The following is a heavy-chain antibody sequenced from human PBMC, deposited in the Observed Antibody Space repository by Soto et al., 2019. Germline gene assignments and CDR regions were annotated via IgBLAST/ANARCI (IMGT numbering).Heavy chain of an antibody. D-gene: IGHD5-12*01. Sequence: EVQLLESGGGLVQPGGSLRLSCAASRFMFSRYAMSWVRQAPGKGLEWVSGISGSGGSTWYADSVKGRFTISRDNSKNMVYRQMNSLRVEDTAQYFCVKEWTPRRAFDSWGQGTQGTVSS. CDR2: ISGSGGST. J-gene: IGHJ4*02. V-gene: IGHV3-23*01. CDR3: VKEWTPRRAFDS. CDR1: RFMFSRYA.